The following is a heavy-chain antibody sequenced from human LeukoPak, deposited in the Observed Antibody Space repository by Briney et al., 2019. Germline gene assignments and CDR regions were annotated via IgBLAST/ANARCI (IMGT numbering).Heavy chain of an antibody. CDR2: INPSGGST. J-gene: IGHJ4*02. CDR3: AREAPSRGDDYYFDY. CDR1: GYTFTSYY. V-gene: IGHV1-46*01. D-gene: IGHD2-21*02. Sequence: ASVKVSCEASGYTFTSYYMHWVRQAPGQGLEWMGIINPSGGSTSYAQKFQGRVTMTRDTSTSTVYMELSSLRSEDTAVYYCAREAPSRGDDYYFDYWGQGTLVTVSS.